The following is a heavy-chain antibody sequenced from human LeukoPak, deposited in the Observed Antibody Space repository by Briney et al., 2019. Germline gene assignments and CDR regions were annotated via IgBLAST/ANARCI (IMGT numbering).Heavy chain of an antibody. J-gene: IGHJ5*02. D-gene: IGHD6-13*01. CDR3: ARPDSQQLAQKASFDP. V-gene: IGHV4-34*01. CDR2: INHSGST. Sequence: SETLSLTCAVYGGSFSGYYWSWIRQPPGKGLEWIGDINHSGSTNYNPSLKSRVTISVDTSKNQFSLRLSSVTAADTAVYYCARPDSQQLAQKASFDPWGQGTLVTVSS. CDR1: GGSFSGYY.